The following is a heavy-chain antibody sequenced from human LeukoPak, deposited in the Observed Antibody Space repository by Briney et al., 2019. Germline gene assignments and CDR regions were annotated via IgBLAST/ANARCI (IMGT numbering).Heavy chain of an antibody. CDR1: GYTFTSYY. Sequence: ASVKVSCKAFGYTFTSYYIHWVRQAPGQGLEWMGIIYLRGNAASYSQKFQGRINMTTDTSTTTVYMELSSLRSDDTAVYYCARADLSPTYDYVWGSYRYGYLDYWGQGTLVTVSS. J-gene: IGHJ4*02. CDR2: IYLRGNAA. V-gene: IGHV1-46*01. CDR3: ARADLSPTYDYVWGSYRYGYLDY. D-gene: IGHD3-16*02.